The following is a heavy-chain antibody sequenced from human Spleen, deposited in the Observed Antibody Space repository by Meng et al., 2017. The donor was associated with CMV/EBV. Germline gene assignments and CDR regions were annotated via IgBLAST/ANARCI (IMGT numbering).Heavy chain of an antibody. Sequence: SETLSLTCTVSSGSVNSATYYWSWVRQPPGQGLEWIGYIYYSGSTNYSPSLKSRVTISLDASKNQFSLRLSSVTAADTAVYFCARDSLEGSHHSWSNYYTGFEYWGQGKLVTVSS. V-gene: IGHV4-61*01. CDR1: SGSVNSATYY. CDR2: IYYSGST. J-gene: IGHJ4*02. D-gene: IGHD3-3*02. CDR3: ARDSLEGSHHSWSNYYTGFEY.